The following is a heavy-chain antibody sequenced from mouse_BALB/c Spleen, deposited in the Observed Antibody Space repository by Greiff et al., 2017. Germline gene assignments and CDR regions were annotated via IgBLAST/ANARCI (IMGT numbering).Heavy chain of an antibody. D-gene: IGHD2-4*01. V-gene: IGHV1-69*02. CDR2: IDPSDSET. CDR3: ARWDYDGAWFAY. Sequence: VQLQQPGAELVKPGAPVKLSCKASGYTFTSYWMNWVKQRPGRGLEWIGRIDPSDSETHYNQKFKDKATLTVDKSSSTAYIRLSSLTSEDSAVYYCARWDYDGAWFAYWGQETLVTVSA. J-gene: IGHJ3*01. CDR1: GYTFTSYW.